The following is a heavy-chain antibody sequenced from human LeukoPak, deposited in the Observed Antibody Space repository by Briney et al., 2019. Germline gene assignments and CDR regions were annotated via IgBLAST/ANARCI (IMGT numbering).Heavy chain of an antibody. V-gene: IGHV1-2*02. D-gene: IGHD3-3*01. CDR2: INPNSGGT. CDR3: ARVAYYDFWSGYSRFDY. CDR1: GYTFTGYY. Sequence: ASVKVSCKASGYTFTGYYMHWVRQAPGQGLEWMGWINPNSGGTNYAQKFQGRVTMTRDTSISTAYMELSRLRSDDTAVYYCARVAYYDFWSGYSRFDYWGQGTLVTVSS. J-gene: IGHJ4*02.